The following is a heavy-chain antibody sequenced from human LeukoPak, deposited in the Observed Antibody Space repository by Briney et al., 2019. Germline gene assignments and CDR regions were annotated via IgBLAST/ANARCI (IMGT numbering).Heavy chain of an antibody. V-gene: IGHV7-4-1*02. CDR1: GYTFTSYA. CDR2: INTNTGNP. D-gene: IGHD6-13*01. CDR3: ARDPDEQQLVHDAFDI. J-gene: IGHJ3*02. Sequence: ASVKVSCKASGYTFTSYAMNWVRQAPGQGLEWMGWINTNTGNPTYAQGFTGRFVFSLDTSVSTAYLQISSLKAEDTAVYYCARDPDEQQLVHDAFDIWGQGTMVTVSS.